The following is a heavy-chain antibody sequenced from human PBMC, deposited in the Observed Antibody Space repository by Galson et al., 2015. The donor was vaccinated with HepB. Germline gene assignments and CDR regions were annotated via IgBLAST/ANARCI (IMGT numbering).Heavy chain of an antibody. J-gene: IGHJ6*03. V-gene: IGHV6-1*01. Sequence: CAISGDSVSSNSAAWNWIRQSPSRGLEWLGRTYYRSKWYNDYAVSVKSRITINPDTSKNQFSLQLNSVTPEDTAVYYCARGQRASIVVVPAARSYMDVWGKGTTVTVSS. D-gene: IGHD2-2*01. CDR1: GDSVSSNSAA. CDR3: ARGQRASIVVVPAARSYMDV. CDR2: TYYRSKWYN.